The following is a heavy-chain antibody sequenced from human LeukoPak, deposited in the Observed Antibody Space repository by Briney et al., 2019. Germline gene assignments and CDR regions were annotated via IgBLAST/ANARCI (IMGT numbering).Heavy chain of an antibody. Sequence: PGGSLRLSCAASGFTFSTYSMNWVRQAPGKGLEWIGSIYYSGSTYYNPSLKSRVTISVDTSKNQFSLKLSSVTAADTAVYYCASSIAAAGTYQTLDYWGQGTLVTVSS. J-gene: IGHJ4*02. D-gene: IGHD6-13*01. V-gene: IGHV4-39*01. CDR3: ASSIAAAGTYQTLDY. CDR1: GFTFSTYSMN. CDR2: IYYSGST.